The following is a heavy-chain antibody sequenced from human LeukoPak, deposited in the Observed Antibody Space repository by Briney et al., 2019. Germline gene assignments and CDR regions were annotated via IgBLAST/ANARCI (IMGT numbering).Heavy chain of an antibody. CDR3: ARRFHYDSSGYYYEAPFDY. CDR2: IYPGDSDT. J-gene: IGHJ4*02. CDR1: GYSFTSYW. V-gene: IGHV5-51*01. Sequence: GESLKISCKGSGYSFTSYWIGWVRQMPGKGLEWMGIIYPGDSDTRYSPSFQGQVTISADKSISTAYLQWSSLKASDTAMYYCARRFHYDSSGYYYEAPFDYWGQGTLVTVSP. D-gene: IGHD3-22*01.